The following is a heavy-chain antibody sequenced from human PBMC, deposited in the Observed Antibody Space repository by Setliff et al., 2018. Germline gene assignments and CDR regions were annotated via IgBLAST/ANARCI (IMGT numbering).Heavy chain of an antibody. Sequence: GGSLRLSCAASAFTFSRYAMSWVRQSPGKGLEWVSAISGGGTITYYADSVKGRFTISRDNSKNTLYLQMNSLRAEDTAVYYCAKEGDYYGSGSRVFDYWGQGTLVTVSS. V-gene: IGHV3-23*01. D-gene: IGHD3-10*01. CDR2: ISGGGTIT. J-gene: IGHJ4*02. CDR3: AKEGDYYGSGSRVFDY. CDR1: AFTFSRYA.